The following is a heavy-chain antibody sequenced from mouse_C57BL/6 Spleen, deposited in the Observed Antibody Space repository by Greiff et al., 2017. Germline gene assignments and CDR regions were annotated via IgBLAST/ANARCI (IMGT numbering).Heavy chain of an antibody. J-gene: IGHJ2*01. V-gene: IGHV1-80*01. CDR1: GYAFSSYW. CDR3: ARANWDHYFDY. D-gene: IGHD4-1*01. Sequence: VQLHQSGAELVKPGASVKISCKASGYAFSSYWMNWVKQRPGKGLEWIGQIYPGDGDIKYNGKFKGKATLTADKSSSTAYMQLSSLASEVSAVYFCARANWDHYFDYWGQGTTLTVSS. CDR2: IYPGDGDI.